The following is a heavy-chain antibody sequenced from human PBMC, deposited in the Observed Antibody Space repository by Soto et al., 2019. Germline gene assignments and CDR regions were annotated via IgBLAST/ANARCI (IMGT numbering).Heavy chain of an antibody. J-gene: IGHJ5*01. D-gene: IGHD2-2*01. Sequence: SETLSLTCTVSGGCINSGSYFWDWIRRAPEKGLEWIGNVHKSGTTHYNPSLKSRVTTSADTSKNQFSLRLNSVTAADTAIYYCARGRGTSKGVWFDSWGQGIMVTVSS. CDR2: VHKSGTT. V-gene: IGHV4-39*01. CDR3: ARGRGTSKGVWFDS. CDR1: GGCINSGSYF.